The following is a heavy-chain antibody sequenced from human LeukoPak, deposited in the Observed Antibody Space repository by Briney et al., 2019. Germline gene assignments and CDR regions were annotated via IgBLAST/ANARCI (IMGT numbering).Heavy chain of an antibody. D-gene: IGHD6-19*01. CDR2: YTGDT. Sequence: SETLSLTCSVSGDSISRFYWSWVRQPPGKGLEWIGYTGDTNYNPSLKSRVTISLDASKSQFSLKLSTVTAADTAMYYCARVNIAVAGDASDVWGRGTMVTVSS. CDR3: ARVNIAVAGDASDV. J-gene: IGHJ3*01. V-gene: IGHV4-59*01. CDR1: GDSISRFY.